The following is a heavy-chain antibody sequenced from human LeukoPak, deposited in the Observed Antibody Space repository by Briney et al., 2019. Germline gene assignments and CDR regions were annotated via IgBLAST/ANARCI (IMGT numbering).Heavy chain of an antibody. CDR3: ARSYYYGSGSSMASFDY. D-gene: IGHD3-10*01. J-gene: IGHJ4*02. Sequence: GSSVKVSCKASGYTFTSYGISWVRQAPGQGLEWMGWISAYNGNTNYAQKLQGRVTMTTDTSTSTAYMELRSLRSDDTAVYYCARSYYYGSGSSMASFDYWGQGTLVTVSS. CDR1: GYTFTSYG. CDR2: ISAYNGNT. V-gene: IGHV1-18*01.